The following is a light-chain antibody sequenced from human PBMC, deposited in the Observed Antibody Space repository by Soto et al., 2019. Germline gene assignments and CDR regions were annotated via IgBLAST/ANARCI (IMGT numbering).Light chain of an antibody. Sequence: QSVLTQPPSVSAAPGQRVTISYSGSSSNIGGNSVSWYQQLPGTAPKLLIYDDDKRPPGIPDRFSGSKSGTSATLGITGFQTGDEADYYCGSWDSSLSAYVFGTGTKVTVL. CDR3: GSWDSSLSAYV. V-gene: IGLV1-51*01. CDR2: DDD. J-gene: IGLJ1*01. CDR1: SSNIGGNS.